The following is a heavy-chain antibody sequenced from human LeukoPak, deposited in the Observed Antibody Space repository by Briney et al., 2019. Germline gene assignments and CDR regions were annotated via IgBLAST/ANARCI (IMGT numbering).Heavy chain of an antibody. D-gene: IGHD6-19*01. V-gene: IGHV5-10-1*01. Sequence: GESLRISCKGSGYSFTTYWISWVRQMTGKGLEWMGRIDPSDSYTKYSPSFQGHVTISADKSISTAYLQWSSLKASDTAMYYCARRDRSGWYDFDYWGQGTLVTVSS. CDR1: GYSFTTYW. CDR3: ARRDRSGWYDFDY. CDR2: IDPSDSYT. J-gene: IGHJ4*02.